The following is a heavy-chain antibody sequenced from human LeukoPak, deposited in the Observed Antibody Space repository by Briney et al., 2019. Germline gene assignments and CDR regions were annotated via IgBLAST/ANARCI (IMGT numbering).Heavy chain of an antibody. CDR2: ISANTGNP. CDR3: ARGLSGSYYNDPYYFDY. V-gene: IGHV7-4-1*02. CDR1: VYTFTSYS. J-gene: IGHJ4*02. Sequence: ASVKVSCKASVYTFTSYSMNWVRQVPGQGLEWMGYISANTGNPTCAQDFTGRFVFFWDTSVTTAYLQISSLKASDTAMYYCARGLSGSYYNDPYYFDYWGQGTLVTVSS. D-gene: IGHD3-10*01.